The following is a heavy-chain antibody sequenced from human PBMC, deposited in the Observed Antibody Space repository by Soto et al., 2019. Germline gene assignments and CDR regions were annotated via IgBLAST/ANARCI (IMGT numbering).Heavy chain of an antibody. CDR3: ARVGCSGGSCWDAFDI. V-gene: IGHV4-31*03. Sequence: SETLSLTCTVSGGSISSGGYHWSWIRQHPGKGLEWIGYIYYSGSTYYNPSLKSRVTISVDTSKNQFSLKLSSVTAADTAVYYCARVGCSGGSCWDAFDIWGQGTMVTVSS. CDR2: IYYSGST. J-gene: IGHJ3*02. CDR1: GGSISSGGYH. D-gene: IGHD2-15*01.